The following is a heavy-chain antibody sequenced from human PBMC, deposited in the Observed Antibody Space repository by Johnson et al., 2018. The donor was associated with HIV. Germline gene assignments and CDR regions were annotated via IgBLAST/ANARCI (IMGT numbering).Heavy chain of an antibody. D-gene: IGHD1-26*01. V-gene: IGHV3-11*04. CDR3: AREGLLRSMWTFDI. CDR2: ISSSGSTI. CDR1: GFTFSDNY. Sequence: QVQLVESGGGVVQPGRSLRLSCAASGFTFSDNYMSWIRQAPGKGLEWVSYISSSGSTIYYADSVKGRFTISRDNAKNSLYLQMNSLRAEDTALYYCAREGLLRSMWTFDIWGQGTMVTVSS. J-gene: IGHJ3*02.